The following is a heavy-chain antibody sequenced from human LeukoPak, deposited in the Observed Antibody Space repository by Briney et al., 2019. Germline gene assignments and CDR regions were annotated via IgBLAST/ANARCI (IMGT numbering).Heavy chain of an antibody. D-gene: IGHD3-22*01. V-gene: IGHV3-30*18. Sequence: GGSLRLSCAASGFTFSSYGMHWVRQAPGKGLEWVAVISYDGSNKYYADSVKGRFTISRDNPKNTLYLQMNSLRAEDTAVYYCAKDTDSSGINFDYWGQGTLVTVSS. J-gene: IGHJ4*02. CDR3: AKDTDSSGINFDY. CDR2: ISYDGSNK. CDR1: GFTFSSYG.